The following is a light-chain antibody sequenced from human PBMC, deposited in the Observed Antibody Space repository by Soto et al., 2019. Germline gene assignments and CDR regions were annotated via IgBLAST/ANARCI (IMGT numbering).Light chain of an antibody. CDR1: SSDIGTYDY. CDR3: SSYTTSSPLEV. J-gene: IGLJ3*02. Sequence: QSVLTQPASVSGSPGQSITISCTGTSSDIGTYDYVSWYQQHPGKAPKLMIYEVINRPSGISNRFSGSKSGNTASLTISGLQAEDEADYYCSSYTTSSPLEVFGGGTKVTVI. CDR2: EVI. V-gene: IGLV2-14*01.